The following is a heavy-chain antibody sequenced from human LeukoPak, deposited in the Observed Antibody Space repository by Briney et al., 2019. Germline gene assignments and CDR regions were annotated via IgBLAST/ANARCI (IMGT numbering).Heavy chain of an antibody. Sequence: ASVKVSCKASGYTFTGYYMHWVRQAPGQGLEWMGWINPNSGGTNYAQKFQGRVTMTRDTSISTAYMELSRLRSDDTAVYYCARDYYDSSGYYFDYWGQGTLVTVSS. CDR2: INPNSGGT. J-gene: IGHJ4*02. CDR1: GYTFTGYY. D-gene: IGHD3-22*01. CDR3: ARDYYDSSGYYFDY. V-gene: IGHV1-2*02.